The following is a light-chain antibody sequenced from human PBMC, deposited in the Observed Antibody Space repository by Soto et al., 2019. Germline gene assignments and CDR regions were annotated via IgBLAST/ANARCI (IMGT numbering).Light chain of an antibody. CDR2: AAS. CDR1: QGISSF. Sequence: DIQMTQSPSAVSSSVGDRVTITCRASQGISSFLAWYQQKPGKAHKLLIYAASSLQSGVPSRFSGSASGPHFTLPITSMQPDDFATHYCNPANSFQITFGQGTRLEIK. J-gene: IGKJ5*01. V-gene: IGKV1-12*01. CDR3: NPANSFQIT.